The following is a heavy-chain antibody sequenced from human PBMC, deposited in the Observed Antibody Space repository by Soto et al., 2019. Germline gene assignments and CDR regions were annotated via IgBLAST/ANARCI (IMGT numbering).Heavy chain of an antibody. CDR1: GFAFNEYT. CDR3: ARDRGHDAVYFDL. D-gene: IGHD5-12*01. CDR2: IGDTGSFI. J-gene: IGHJ2*01. Sequence: MELVESGGGLVKPGGSLRLSCEASGFAFNEYTIHWVRQPPGRGLDWVSSIGDTGSFIYYADSMKGRITISRDNAKKTVYLQMNHLRVEYTAIYYCARDRGHDAVYFDLWGRGTAVTVSS. V-gene: IGHV3-21*01.